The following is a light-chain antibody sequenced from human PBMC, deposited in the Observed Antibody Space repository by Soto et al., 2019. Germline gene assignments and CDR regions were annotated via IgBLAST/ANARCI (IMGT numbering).Light chain of an antibody. CDR3: QQYVMPPYT. CDR1: QSVSPN. CDR2: GAS. J-gene: IGKJ2*01. V-gene: IGKV3-20*01. Sequence: EIVMTQSPATLSVSPGERATLSCRASQSVSPNLAWYQQKPGQAPRLVIYGASSRATGIPDRFNGGGSGTDFTLTISRLEPEDFAVYYCQQYVMPPYTFSQGTKVDIK.